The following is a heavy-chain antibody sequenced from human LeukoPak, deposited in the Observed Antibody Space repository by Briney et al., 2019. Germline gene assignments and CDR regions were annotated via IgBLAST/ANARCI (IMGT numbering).Heavy chain of an antibody. CDR1: GGSISSGSYY. V-gene: IGHV4-61*02. Sequence: PSETLSLTCTVSGGSISSGSYYWSWIRQPAGKGLEWIGRIYTSGSTNYNPSLKSRVTISVDTSKNQFSLKLSSMTAADTAVYYCARGSPLRPWGQGTLVTVSS. CDR2: IYTSGST. CDR3: ARGSPLRP. J-gene: IGHJ5*02.